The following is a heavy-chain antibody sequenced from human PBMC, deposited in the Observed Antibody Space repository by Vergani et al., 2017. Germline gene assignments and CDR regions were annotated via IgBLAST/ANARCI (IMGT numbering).Heavy chain of an antibody. CDR3: ARLPSRSGVPR. V-gene: IGHV4-39*01. D-gene: IGHD2-15*01. J-gene: IGHJ4*02. CDR1: GGSISSSSYY. CDR2: IYYSGST. Sequence: QLQLQESGPGLVKPSETLSLTCTVSGGSISSSSYYWGWIRQPPGKGLEWIGSIYYSGSTYYNPSLKSRVTISVDTSKNQFSLKLSSVTAADTAVYYCARLPSRSGVPRWGQETLVTVSS.